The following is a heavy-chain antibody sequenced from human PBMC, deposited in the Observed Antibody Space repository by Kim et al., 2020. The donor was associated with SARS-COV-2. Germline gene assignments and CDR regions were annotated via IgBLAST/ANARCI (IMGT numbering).Heavy chain of an antibody. V-gene: IGHV3-23*01. CDR1: GFTFSSYA. J-gene: IGHJ2*01. Sequence: GGSLRLSCAASGFTFSSYAMSWVRQAPGKGLEWVSLISDSGGSTSYADSVKGRFTISRDNFQNTLFLQMKSLRAEDTAMYYCAKALPAPRDYWYFDLWGR. CDR2: ISDSGGST. CDR3: AKALPAPRDYWYFDL.